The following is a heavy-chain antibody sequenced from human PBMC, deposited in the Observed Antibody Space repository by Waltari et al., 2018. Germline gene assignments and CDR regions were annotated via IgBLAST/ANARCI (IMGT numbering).Heavy chain of an antibody. D-gene: IGHD2-2*01. Sequence: QVQLVESGGGVVQPGRSLRLSCAASGFTFSSYGLHWVRQAPGKGLEWVAVISYDGSNKYYADSVKGRFTISRDNSKNTLYLQMNSLRAEDTAVYYCARDTPEQPLGPFDYWGQGTLVTVSS. CDR1: GFTFSSYG. J-gene: IGHJ4*02. CDR3: ARDTPEQPLGPFDY. V-gene: IGHV3-30*03. CDR2: ISYDGSNK.